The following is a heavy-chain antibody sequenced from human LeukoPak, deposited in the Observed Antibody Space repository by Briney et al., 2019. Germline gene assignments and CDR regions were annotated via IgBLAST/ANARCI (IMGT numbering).Heavy chain of an antibody. D-gene: IGHD6-13*01. J-gene: IGHJ4*02. Sequence: TGGSLRLSCTASGFTFGRYAMHWLRQAPGKGLEWVAVIAYDGSNKYSADSLKGQGRFTISRDNSKNTLYLQMNSLRAEDTAVYYCARGSSSWSGAFDYWGQGTLVTVSS. CDR2: IAYDGSNK. CDR1: GFTFGRYA. V-gene: IGHV3-30*04. CDR3: ARGSSSWSGAFDY.